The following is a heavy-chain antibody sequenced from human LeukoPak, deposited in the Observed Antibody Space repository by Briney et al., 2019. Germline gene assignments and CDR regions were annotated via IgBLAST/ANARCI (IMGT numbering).Heavy chain of an antibody. CDR2: IFTSGST. CDR1: GGSISTFY. CDR3: ARLGRRYCSGGSCYLFDP. V-gene: IGHV4-4*07. J-gene: IGHJ5*02. Sequence: SETLSLTCTVSGGSISTFYWSWIRQPAGKGLEWIGRIFTSGSTNYNPSLKSRVTISVDTSKNQFSLKLSSVTAADTAVYYCARLGRRYCSGGSCYLFDPWGQGTLVTVSS. D-gene: IGHD2-15*01.